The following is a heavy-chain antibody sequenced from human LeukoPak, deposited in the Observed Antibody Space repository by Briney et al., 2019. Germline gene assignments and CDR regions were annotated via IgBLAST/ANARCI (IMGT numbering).Heavy chain of an antibody. Sequence: GASVKVSCKASRYTFTSYDINWVRQATGQGLEWMGWMSPNSGNTGYAQKFQGRLTMTRDTSIGTAYMELSSLRSEDTAVYYCARRVPYGSGSYYNPLGYWGQGTLVTVSS. CDR3: ARRVPYGSGSYYNPLGY. CDR2: MSPNSGNT. CDR1: RYTFTSYD. J-gene: IGHJ4*02. D-gene: IGHD3-10*01. V-gene: IGHV1-8*01.